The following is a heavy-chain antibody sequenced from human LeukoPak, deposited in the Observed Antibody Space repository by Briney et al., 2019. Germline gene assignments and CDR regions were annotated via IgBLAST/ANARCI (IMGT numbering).Heavy chain of an antibody. CDR2: INPSGGST. CDR1: GYTFTSYY. CDR3: ARLVNMVAAAGTYWFDP. Sequence: EASVKVSCKASGYTFTSYYMHWVRQAPGQGLEWMGIINPSGGSTSYAQKFQGRVTMTRDTSTSTVYMELSSLRSEDTAVYYCARLVNMVAAAGTYWFDPWGQGTLVTVSS. V-gene: IGHV1-46*01. J-gene: IGHJ5*02. D-gene: IGHD6-13*01.